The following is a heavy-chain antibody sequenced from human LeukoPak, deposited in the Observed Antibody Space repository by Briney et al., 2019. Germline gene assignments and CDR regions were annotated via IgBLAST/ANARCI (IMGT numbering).Heavy chain of an antibody. V-gene: IGHV3-30*02. J-gene: IGHJ4*02. CDR3: ASLDD. CDR2: IHYDGSNK. CDR1: GFTFSNYA. Sequence: GGSLRLSCAASGFTFSNYAMHWVRQAPGKGLEWVAFIHYDGSNKYYVDSVKGRFTISRDNSKNTLYLQMNSLRAEDTALYYCASLDDWGQGTLVTVSS.